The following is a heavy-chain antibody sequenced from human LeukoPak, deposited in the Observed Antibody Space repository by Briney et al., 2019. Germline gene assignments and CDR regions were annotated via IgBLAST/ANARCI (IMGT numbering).Heavy chain of an antibody. CDR1: GGSISSYY. Sequence: SETLSLTCTVSGGSISSYYWSWIRQPPGKGLEWIGYIYYSGSTNYNPSLKSRVTISVDTSKNQFSLKLSSVTAADTAVYYCARRGFGENFDYWGQGTLVIVSS. CDR3: ARRGFGENFDY. CDR2: IYYSGST. V-gene: IGHV4-59*01. J-gene: IGHJ4*02. D-gene: IGHD3-10*01.